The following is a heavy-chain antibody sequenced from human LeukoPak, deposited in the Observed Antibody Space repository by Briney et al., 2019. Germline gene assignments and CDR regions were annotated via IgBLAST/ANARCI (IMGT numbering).Heavy chain of an antibody. CDR3: ARAKGIQLTQYYFDY. V-gene: IGHV4-39*07. CDR2: IYSSGNT. CDR1: GASISSSNYY. Sequence: SETLSLTCAVSGASISSSNYYWGWVRQSPGKGLEWIGNIYSSGNTYYNASLKSRVTMYIDTSKNQFSLKLSSVTAADTAVYYCARAKGIQLTQYYFDYWGQGTLVTVSS. D-gene: IGHD5-18*01. J-gene: IGHJ4*02.